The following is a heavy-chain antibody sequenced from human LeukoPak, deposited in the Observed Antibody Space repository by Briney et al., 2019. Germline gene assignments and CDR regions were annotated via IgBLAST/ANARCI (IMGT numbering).Heavy chain of an antibody. D-gene: IGHD6-19*01. V-gene: IGHV3-30*02. CDR1: GFTFSSYG. CDR2: IRYDGSKK. Sequence: GGXLRLSCAASGFTFSSYGMHWVRQAPGKGLEWVAFIRYDGSKKYYADSVKGRFTISRDNSKNTLYLQMNSLRAEDTAVYYCAKDRASSGSPRGFDYWGQGTLVTVSS. J-gene: IGHJ4*02. CDR3: AKDRASSGSPRGFDY.